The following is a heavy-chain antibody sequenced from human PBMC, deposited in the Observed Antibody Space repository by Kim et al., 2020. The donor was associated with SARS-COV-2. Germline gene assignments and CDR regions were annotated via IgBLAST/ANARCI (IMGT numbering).Heavy chain of an antibody. Sequence: SVKVSCKASGGTFSSYAISWVRQAPGQGLEWMGGIIPIFGTANYAQKFQGRVTITADESTSTAYMELSSLRSEDTAVYYCAGGIAVIAAAGTHYDAFDIWGQGTMVTVSS. CDR3: AGGIAVIAAAGTHYDAFDI. CDR2: IIPIFGTA. CDR1: GGTFSSYA. V-gene: IGHV1-69*13. D-gene: IGHD6-13*01. J-gene: IGHJ3*02.